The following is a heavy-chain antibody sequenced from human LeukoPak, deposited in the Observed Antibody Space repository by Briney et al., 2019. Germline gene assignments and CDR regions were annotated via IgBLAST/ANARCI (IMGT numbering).Heavy chain of an antibody. Sequence: GGSLRLSCAASGFIVNSYAMSWVRQAPGKGLAWVSLIYSDGVTQYADSVKGRFTISRDNSKNTLYLQMKSLRDEDTAVYFCARDRAEGKTWVEFDTWGQGTLVTASS. CDR3: ARDRAEGKTWVEFDT. CDR2: IYSDGVT. J-gene: IGHJ5*02. V-gene: IGHV3-66*02. CDR1: GFIVNSYA.